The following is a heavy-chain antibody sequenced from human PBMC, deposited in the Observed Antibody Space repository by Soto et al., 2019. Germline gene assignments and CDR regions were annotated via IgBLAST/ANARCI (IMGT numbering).Heavy chain of an antibody. CDR2: IYPGDSDS. J-gene: IGHJ6*02. Sequence: GESLKISFKASGYSFSTYWIGWVRQMPGKGLDWMGVIYPGDSDSRYNPSFQGHVTISADKSISTAYLQWSSLRASDSAIYYCARHASSRTSNYDYYAVDVWGLGTTVTVSS. V-gene: IGHV5-51*01. CDR3: ARHASSRTSNYDYYAVDV. D-gene: IGHD4-4*01. CDR1: GYSFSTYW.